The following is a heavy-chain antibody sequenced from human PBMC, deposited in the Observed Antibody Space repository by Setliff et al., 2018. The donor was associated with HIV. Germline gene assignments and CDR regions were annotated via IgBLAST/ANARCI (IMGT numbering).Heavy chain of an antibody. J-gene: IGHJ3*02. CDR3: ATVGPTIWGALDI. CDR2: MNPNSANT. D-gene: IGHD3-16*01. CDR1: GYTFTRYD. V-gene: IGHV1-8*01. Sequence: ASVKVSCKASGYTFTRYDINWVRQATGRGPEWMGWMNPNSANTGYAQKFQGRVTMTRNTSISTAYMELSSLRSEGTAVYYCATVGPTIWGALDIWGQGTMVTVSS.